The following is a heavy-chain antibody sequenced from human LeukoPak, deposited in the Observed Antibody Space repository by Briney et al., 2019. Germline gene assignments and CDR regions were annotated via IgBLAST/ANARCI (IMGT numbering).Heavy chain of an antibody. V-gene: IGHV1-69*01. CDR1: GGTFSSYA. Sequence: SVKVSCKASGGTFSSYAISWVRQAPGQGLEWMGGIIPIFGTANYAQKFQGRVTITADESTSTAYMELSNLRSEDTAVYYCARDQVDTAMVNWFDPWGQGTLVTVSS. CDR2: IIPIFGTA. J-gene: IGHJ5*02. D-gene: IGHD5-18*01. CDR3: ARDQVDTAMVNWFDP.